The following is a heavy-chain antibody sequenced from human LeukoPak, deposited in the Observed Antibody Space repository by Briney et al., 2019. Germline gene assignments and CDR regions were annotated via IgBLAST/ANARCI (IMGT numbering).Heavy chain of an antibody. CDR2: ISAYNGNT. J-gene: IGHJ4*02. CDR3: ARGSGSGSYYIPDYFDY. CDR1: GYTFTSYG. Sequence: ASVKVSCKASGYTFTSYGISWVRQAPGQGLEWMGWISAYNGNTNYAQKLQGRVTMTTDTSTSTAYMELRSLRSDDTAVYYCARGSGSGSYYIPDYFDYWGQGTLVTVSS. V-gene: IGHV1-18*01. D-gene: IGHD3-10*01.